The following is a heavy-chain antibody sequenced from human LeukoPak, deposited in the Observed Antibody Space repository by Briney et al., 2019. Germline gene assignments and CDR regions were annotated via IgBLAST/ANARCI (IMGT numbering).Heavy chain of an antibody. D-gene: IGHD2-2*01. CDR1: GGSISSYY. V-gene: IGHV4-59*01. Sequence: SETLSLTCTVSGGSISSYYLSWIRQPPGKGLEWIGSISYSGSTNYNPSLKSRVTISMDTSKNRFSLKLSSVTAADTAVYYCARGGSRSYTSSTLDYWGQGTLVTVSS. CDR2: ISYSGST. CDR3: ARGGSRSYTSSTLDY. J-gene: IGHJ4*02.